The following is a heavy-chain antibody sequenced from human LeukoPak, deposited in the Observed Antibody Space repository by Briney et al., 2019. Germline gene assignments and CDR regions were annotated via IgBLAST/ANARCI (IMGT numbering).Heavy chain of an antibody. Sequence: SETLSLTCSVSGVSIRTSTYYWGWIRQPPGKGLEWIANIHYRGSTYYNSSLKSRATISLDTPKNQFSLRLSSVSAADTAVYYCARPAAMATGWFDPWGQGTLVTVSS. CDR3: ARPAAMATGWFDP. V-gene: IGHV4-39*01. D-gene: IGHD5-18*01. J-gene: IGHJ5*02. CDR1: GVSIRTSTYY. CDR2: IHYRGST.